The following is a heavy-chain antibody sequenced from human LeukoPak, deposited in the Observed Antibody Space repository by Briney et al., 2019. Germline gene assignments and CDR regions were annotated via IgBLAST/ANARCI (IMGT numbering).Heavy chain of an antibody. CDR1: GGSISSSSYY. D-gene: IGHD6-6*01. CDR2: IYYSGST. Sequence: PSETLSLICSVSGGSISSSSYYWAWIRQPPGKGLEWIASIYYSGSTYYNPSLRSRVTISVDTSKNQFSLKLSSVTAADTAVYYCAKDLSLQYSSSSGDAFDIWGQGTMVTVSS. V-gene: IGHV4-39*07. CDR3: AKDLSLQYSSSSGDAFDI. J-gene: IGHJ3*02.